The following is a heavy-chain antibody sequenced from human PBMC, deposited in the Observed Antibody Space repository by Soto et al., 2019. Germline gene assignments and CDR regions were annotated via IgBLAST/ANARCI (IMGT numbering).Heavy chain of an antibody. V-gene: IGHV4-34*01. D-gene: IGHD6-13*01. J-gene: IGHJ4*02. CDR3: ARFRYSSSWYTRYFDY. CDR2: INHSGST. Sequence: QVQLQQWGAGLLKPSETLSRTCAVYGGSFSGYYWSWIRQPPGKGLEWIGEINHSGSTNYNPSLKSRVTISVDTSKNQFSLKLSSLTAADTAVYYCARFRYSSSWYTRYFDYWGQGTLVTVSS. CDR1: GGSFSGYY.